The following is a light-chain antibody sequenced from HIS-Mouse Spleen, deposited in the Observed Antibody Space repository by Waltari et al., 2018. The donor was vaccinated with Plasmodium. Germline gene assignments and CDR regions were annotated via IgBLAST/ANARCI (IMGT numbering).Light chain of an antibody. J-gene: IGKJ1*01. V-gene: IGKV1-5*03. Sequence: DIQMTQPPPTLSASVGDRVTITCRASQSMSSRWGWDQQKPGKAHKLLIYKASSLESGVPSRFSGSGSGTEFTLTISSLQPDDFATYYCQQYNSYSWTFGQGTKVEIK. CDR2: KAS. CDR3: QQYNSYSWT. CDR1: QSMSSR.